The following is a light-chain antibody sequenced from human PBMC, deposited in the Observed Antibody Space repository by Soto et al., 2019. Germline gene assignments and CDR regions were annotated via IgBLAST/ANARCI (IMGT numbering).Light chain of an antibody. J-gene: IGLJ1*01. Sequence: QSVLTPPPSASGAPGQRVTISCTGSASNIGRDPVNWYQQVPGTAPKLLIYENNHRPSGVPDRFSGSKSGTSASLVISGLQSEDEAEYFCAGWDGSLKGFVFGTGTKV. V-gene: IGLV1-44*01. CDR2: ENN. CDR3: AGWDGSLKGFV. CDR1: ASNIGRDP.